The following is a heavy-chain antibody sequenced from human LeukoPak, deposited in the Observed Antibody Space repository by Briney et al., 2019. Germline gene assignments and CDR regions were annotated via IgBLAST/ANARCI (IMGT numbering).Heavy chain of an antibody. Sequence: LPGGSLRLSCAASGFTFSSYAMSWVRQAPGKGLEWVSAISGSGGSTYYADSVKGRFTISRDNSKNTLYLQMNSLRAEDTAVYYRAKEGYDFWSGYFGYFDYWGQGTLVTVSS. D-gene: IGHD3-3*01. CDR3: AKEGYDFWSGYFGYFDY. J-gene: IGHJ4*02. CDR1: GFTFSSYA. CDR2: ISGSGGST. V-gene: IGHV3-23*01.